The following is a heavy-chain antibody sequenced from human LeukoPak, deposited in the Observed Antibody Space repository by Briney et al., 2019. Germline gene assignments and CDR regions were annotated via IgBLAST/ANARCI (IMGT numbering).Heavy chain of an antibody. CDR2: INPNSGGT. J-gene: IGHJ5*02. CDR1: GYTFTGYY. Sequence: GASVKVSCKASGYTFTGYYMHWVRQAPGQGLEWMGWINPNSGGTNYAQKFQGRVTMTRDTSISTAYMELSRLRSDDTAVYYCARDSVAVAEGDWFDPWGQGTLVTVSS. D-gene: IGHD6-19*01. V-gene: IGHV1-2*02. CDR3: ARDSVAVAEGDWFDP.